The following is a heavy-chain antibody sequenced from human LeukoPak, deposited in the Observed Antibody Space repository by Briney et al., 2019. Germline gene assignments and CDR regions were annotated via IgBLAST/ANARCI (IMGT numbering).Heavy chain of an antibody. CDR2: INPNSGGT. D-gene: IGHD5-18*01. CDR1: GYTFTGYY. J-gene: IGHJ4*02. CDR3: ARSFSRYSYGYPLDY. Sequence: ASVKVSCKASGYTFTGYYMHWVRQAPGQGLEWMGWINPNSGGTNYAQKFQGRVTMTRDTSISTAYMELSRLRSDDTAVYYCARSFSRYSYGYPLDYWGQGTLVTVSS. V-gene: IGHV1-2*02.